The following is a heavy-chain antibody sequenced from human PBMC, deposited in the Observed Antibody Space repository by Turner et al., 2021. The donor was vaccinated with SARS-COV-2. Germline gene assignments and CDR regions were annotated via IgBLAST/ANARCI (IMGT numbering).Heavy chain of an antibody. Sequence: QVQLVQSGAEVKKPGASLKVSCKAYGYPFTSYGISWVRQAPGQGLEWMGWISAYNGYTNYAQKLQGRVTMTTDTSTSTAYMELRSLRSDDTAVYYCARAYGSGSYGHYYGMDVWGQGTTVTVSS. V-gene: IGHV1-18*01. CDR3: ARAYGSGSYGHYYGMDV. D-gene: IGHD3-10*01. CDR2: ISAYNGYT. J-gene: IGHJ6*02. CDR1: GYPFTSYG.